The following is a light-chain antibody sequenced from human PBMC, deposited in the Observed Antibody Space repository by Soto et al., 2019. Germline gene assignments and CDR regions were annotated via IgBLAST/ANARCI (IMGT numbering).Light chain of an antibody. V-gene: IGLV2-14*01. J-gene: IGLJ1*01. CDR2: DVS. Sequence: QCVLTQPASVSGSPGQSITISCTGTSSDVGGYNYVSWYQQHPGKAPKLMIYDVSNRPSGVSNRFSGSKSGNTASLTISGLQAEDEADYYCSSYTSSSTVFGTGTKVTVL. CDR3: SSYTSSSTV. CDR1: SSDVGGYNY.